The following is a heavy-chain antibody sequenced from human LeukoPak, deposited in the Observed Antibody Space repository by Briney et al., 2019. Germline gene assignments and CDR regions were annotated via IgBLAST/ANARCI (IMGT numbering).Heavy chain of an antibody. D-gene: IGHD5-12*01. CDR3: ARGGYSGYGFDY. Sequence: SETLSLTRTVSGGSISSYYWSWIRQPPGKGLEWIGYIYYSGSTNYNPSLKSRVTISVDTSKNQFSLKLSSVTAADTAVYYCARGGYSGYGFDYWGQGTLVTVSS. V-gene: IGHV4-59*01. CDR1: GGSISSYY. CDR2: IYYSGST. J-gene: IGHJ4*02.